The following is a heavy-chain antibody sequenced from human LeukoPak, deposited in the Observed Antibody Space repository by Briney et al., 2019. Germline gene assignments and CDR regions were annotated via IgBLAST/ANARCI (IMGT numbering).Heavy chain of an antibody. V-gene: IGHV4-59*08. CDR1: GGSISSYY. CDR2: IYSSGST. Sequence: SETLSLTCTASGGSISSYYWSWIRQPPGKELEWIGYIYSSGSTNYNPYLKSRVTMSVDTSKNQFSLKLSSVTAADTAVYYCARVPSLRRFDYWGQGTLVTVSS. J-gene: IGHJ4*02. CDR3: ARVPSLRRFDY. D-gene: IGHD4-17*01.